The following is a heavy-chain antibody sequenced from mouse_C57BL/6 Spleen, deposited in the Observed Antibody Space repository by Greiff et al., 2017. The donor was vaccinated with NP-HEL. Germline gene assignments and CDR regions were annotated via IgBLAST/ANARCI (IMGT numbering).Heavy chain of an antibody. D-gene: IGHD1-1*01. CDR2: IWRGGST. Sequence: VKLVESGPGLVQPSQSLSITCTVSGFSLTSYGVHWVRQSPGKGLEWLGVIWRGGSTDYNAAFMSRLSITKDNSKSQVFFKMNSLQADDTAIYYCARGLSSYNYFDYWGQGTTLTVSS. CDR1: GFSLTSYG. V-gene: IGHV2-5*01. CDR3: ARGLSSYNYFDY. J-gene: IGHJ2*01.